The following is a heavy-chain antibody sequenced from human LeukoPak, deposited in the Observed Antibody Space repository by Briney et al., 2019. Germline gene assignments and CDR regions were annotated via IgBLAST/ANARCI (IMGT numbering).Heavy chain of an antibody. CDR3: ARGGDTYGFSVHYYYGMDA. Sequence: PGGSLRLSCAASGFTFSSYAMSWVRQAPGKGLVWVSRINSDGSSTTYADSVKGRFTISRDNAKNTLFLQMNSLRAEDTGVYYCARGGDTYGFSVHYYYGMDAWGQGTTVTVSS. J-gene: IGHJ6*02. CDR1: GFTFSSYA. CDR2: INSDGSST. V-gene: IGHV3-74*01. D-gene: IGHD5-18*01.